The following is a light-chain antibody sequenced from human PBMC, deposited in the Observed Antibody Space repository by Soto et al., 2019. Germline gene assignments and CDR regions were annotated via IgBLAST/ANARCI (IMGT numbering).Light chain of an antibody. Sequence: DIQMTHSPASLSTSLGDSITIASRTSQSVHTYLNWYQHKQGTXXKXXIYGASRLQSGVPSRFRGSGSGTDFTLIINSLQPDDFETYYCQQGYRSPHAFGQGTKVDIK. CDR2: GAS. V-gene: IGKV1-39*01. CDR3: QQGYRSPHA. CDR1: QSVHTY. J-gene: IGKJ2*01.